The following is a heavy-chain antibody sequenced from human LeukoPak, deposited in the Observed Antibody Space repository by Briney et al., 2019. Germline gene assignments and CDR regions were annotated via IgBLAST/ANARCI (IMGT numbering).Heavy chain of an antibody. V-gene: IGHV3-30*02. CDR1: GFTFSSYG. Sequence: GGSLRLSCAASGFTFSSYGMHWVRQAPGKGLEWVAFIRYDGSNKYYADSVKGRFTISRDNSKNTLYLQMNSLRAEDTAVYYCAKWKSDYYGSGSYYGDAFDIWGQGTMVTVSS. CDR3: AKWKSDYYGSGSYYGDAFDI. J-gene: IGHJ3*02. CDR2: IRYDGSNK. D-gene: IGHD3-10*01.